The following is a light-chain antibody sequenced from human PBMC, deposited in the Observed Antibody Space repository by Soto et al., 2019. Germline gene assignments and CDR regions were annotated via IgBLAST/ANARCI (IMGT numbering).Light chain of an antibody. J-gene: IGKJ1*01. CDR1: QSISSW. CDR2: DAS. CDR3: QQYNSYSPT. Sequence: DVHMPQSPPTLSASGEDRVTITRLSSQSISSWLAWYQQKPGKAPKLLIYDASSLESGVPQRFSGSGSGTEFTLTISSLHPDDFATYYCQQYNSYSPTFGQGTKVDIK. V-gene: IGKV1-5*01.